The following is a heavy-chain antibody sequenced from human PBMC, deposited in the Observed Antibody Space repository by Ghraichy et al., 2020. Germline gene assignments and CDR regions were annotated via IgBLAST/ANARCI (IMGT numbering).Heavy chain of an antibody. CDR2: IFGDDET. V-gene: IGHV3-53*04. CDR1: GITLINDY. D-gene: IGHD2-8*01. J-gene: IGHJ4*02. Sequence: GGSLRLSCSVSGITLINDYINWVRQAPGKGLEWVSHIFGDDETAYIHSVEGRLTISKNKWRQTAYLQMNSLQSEDPAVYYCARGSNGGGDGLDNWGQGSMVTVSS. CDR3: ARGSNGGGDGLDN.